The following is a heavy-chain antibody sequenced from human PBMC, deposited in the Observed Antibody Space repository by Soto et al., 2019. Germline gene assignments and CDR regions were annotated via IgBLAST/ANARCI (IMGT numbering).Heavy chain of an antibody. Sequence: QVQLVQSGAEVKKPGSSVKVSCKASGGTFSSYAFSWVRQAPGHGLEWMGGIIPLFGTTNYAQKFQGRVTITADESTSTAYMELGSLRSEDTAVYYCASVSSTGIVYGDNKPTWYFDLWGRGTLVTASS. D-gene: IGHD4-17*01. J-gene: IGHJ2*01. CDR1: GGTFSSYA. CDR3: ASVSSTGIVYGDNKPTWYFDL. CDR2: IIPLFGTT. V-gene: IGHV1-69*01.